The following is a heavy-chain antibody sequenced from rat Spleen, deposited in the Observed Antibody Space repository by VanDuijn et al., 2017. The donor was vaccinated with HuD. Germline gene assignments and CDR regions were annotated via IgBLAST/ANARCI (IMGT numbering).Heavy chain of an antibody. Sequence: EVQLVESGGGLVQPGRSLKLSCVASGFTFSNFEMAWVRQAPTKGLEWVASISPGGFTYYRDSVKGRFTVSRENAKSTLYLLMDSLRSEDTATYYCLRQDTSGYSNWFAYWGQGTLVTVSS. CDR1: GFTFSNFE. D-gene: IGHD4-3*01. CDR2: ISPGGFT. J-gene: IGHJ3*01. V-gene: IGHV5-25*01. CDR3: LRQDTSGYSNWFAY.